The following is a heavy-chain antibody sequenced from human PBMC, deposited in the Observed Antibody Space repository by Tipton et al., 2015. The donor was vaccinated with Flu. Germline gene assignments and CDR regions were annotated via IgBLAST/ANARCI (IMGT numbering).Heavy chain of an antibody. CDR1: GETFANHW. Sequence: VQLVQSGAEVKEPGESLKISCKGSGETFANHWIGWVRQRPGKGLEWMGIIYPTDFDTRYRPSFEGQVTISADKSITTVYLQWSSLKASDTATYYCARGFGSGYTPSSDGMDVWGQGTTVTVSS. J-gene: IGHJ6*02. D-gene: IGHD3-16*02. V-gene: IGHV5-51*01. CDR2: IYPTDFDT. CDR3: ARGFGSGYTPSSDGMDV.